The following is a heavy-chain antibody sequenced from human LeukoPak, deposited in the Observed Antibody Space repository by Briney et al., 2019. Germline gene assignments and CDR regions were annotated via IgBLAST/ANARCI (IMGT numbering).Heavy chain of an antibody. CDR1: GGSISSGGYY. V-gene: IGHV4-31*03. J-gene: IGHJ4*02. CDR3: ARGITIFGVAPFFDY. Sequence: SETLSLTCTVSGGSISSGGYYWSWIRQHPGKGLEWIGYIYYSGSTYYNPSLKSRVTISVDTSKNQFSLELSSVTAADTAVYYCARGITIFGVAPFFDYWGQGTLVTVSS. D-gene: IGHD3-3*01. CDR2: IYYSGST.